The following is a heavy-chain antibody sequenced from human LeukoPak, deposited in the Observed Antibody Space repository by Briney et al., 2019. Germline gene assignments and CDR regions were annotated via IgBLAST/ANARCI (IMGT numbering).Heavy chain of an antibody. V-gene: IGHV3-33*06. D-gene: IGHD3-16*01. CDR1: GFTFSSYG. J-gene: IGHJ4*02. CDR2: IWYDGGNK. CDR3: AKGGSGGESEY. Sequence: GRSLRLSCAVSGFTFSSYGMHWVRQAPGKGLEWVAVIWYDGGNKYYADSVKGRFTISRDNSKNTLYLQMGSLRAEDTAVYYCAKGGSGGESEYWGQGTLVTVSS.